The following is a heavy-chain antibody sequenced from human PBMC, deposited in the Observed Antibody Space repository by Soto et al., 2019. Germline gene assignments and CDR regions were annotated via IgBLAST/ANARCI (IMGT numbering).Heavy chain of an antibody. V-gene: IGHV3-30*18. CDR1: GFTFSSYG. D-gene: IGHD2-15*01. CDR2: ISYDGSNK. J-gene: IGHJ4*02. Sequence: GGSLRLSCAASGFTFSSYGMHWVRQAPGKGLEWVAVISYDGSNKYYADSVKGRFTISRDNSKNTLYLQMNSLRAEDTAVYYYAKDGPPVVGSIDYWGQGTLVTVSS. CDR3: AKDGPPVVGSIDY.